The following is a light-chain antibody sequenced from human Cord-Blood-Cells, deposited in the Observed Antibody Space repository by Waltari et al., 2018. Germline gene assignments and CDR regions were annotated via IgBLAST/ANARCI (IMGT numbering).Light chain of an antibody. CDR1: SSDVGGYNY. Sequence: QSALTQPRSVSGSPGQSVTISCTGTSSDVGGYNYVPWYQQHPGKAPKLMIYDVSKRPSGVPHLFPGSNSGNTASLTISGLQAEDEADYYCCSYAGSYTYVVFGGGTKLTVL. CDR2: DVS. CDR3: CSYAGSYTYVV. V-gene: IGLV2-11*01. J-gene: IGLJ2*01.